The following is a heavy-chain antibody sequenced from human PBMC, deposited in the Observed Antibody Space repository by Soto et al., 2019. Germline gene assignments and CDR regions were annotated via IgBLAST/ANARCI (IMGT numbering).Heavy chain of an antibody. J-gene: IGHJ3*02. Sequence: GGSLRLSCAASAFTFSSYWMSWVRQAPGKGLEWVANIKQDGSEKYYVDYVKGRFTISRDNAKNSLYLQMNSLRAEDTAVYYCARDLFEAARRGEYAFDIWGQGTMVTVSS. CDR1: AFTFSSYW. CDR3: ARDLFEAARRGEYAFDI. D-gene: IGHD3-16*01. V-gene: IGHV3-7*03. CDR2: IKQDGSEK.